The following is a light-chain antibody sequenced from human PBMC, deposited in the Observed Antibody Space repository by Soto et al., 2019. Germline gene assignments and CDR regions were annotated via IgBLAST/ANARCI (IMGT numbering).Light chain of an antibody. J-gene: IGLJ1*01. Sequence: QSVLTQQPSVSEAPWQRVTISCTGSSSNIGAGYDVHWYQQLPGTAPKLLIYGNTNRPSGVPDRFSGSKSGTSASLAITGLQAEDEADYYCQSYDSSLSGYVFGHGTKLTVL. V-gene: IGLV1-40*01. CDR2: GNT. CDR1: SSNIGAGYD. CDR3: QSYDSSLSGYV.